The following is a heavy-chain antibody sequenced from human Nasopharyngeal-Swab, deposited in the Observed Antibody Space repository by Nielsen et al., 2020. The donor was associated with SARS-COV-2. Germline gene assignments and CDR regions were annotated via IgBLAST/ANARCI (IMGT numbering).Heavy chain of an antibody. D-gene: IGHD3-3*01. CDR2: IRSKAYGGTT. Sequence: WIRQPPGKGLEWVGFIRSKAYGGTTEYAASVKGRFTISRDDSKSIAYLQMNSLKTEDTAVYYCTRGNYRVTIFGVVTTGDYGMDVWGQGTAVTVS. V-gene: IGHV3-49*02. J-gene: IGHJ6*02. CDR3: TRGNYRVTIFGVVTTGDYGMDV.